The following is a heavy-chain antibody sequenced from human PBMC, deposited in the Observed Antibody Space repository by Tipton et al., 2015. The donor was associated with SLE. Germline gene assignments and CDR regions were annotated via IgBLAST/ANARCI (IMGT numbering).Heavy chain of an antibody. CDR2: IYYSGST. CDR1: GGSISSYY. D-gene: IGHD3-10*01. V-gene: IGHV4-59*08. Sequence: TLSLTCSVSGGSISSYYWSWIRQPPGKGLEWIGFIYYSGSTNYNPSLKSRVTISVDTSKKQFSLKLSSVTAADTAVYYCARHGGSGNYRSALDYWGQGTLVTASS. J-gene: IGHJ4*02. CDR3: ARHGGSGNYRSALDY.